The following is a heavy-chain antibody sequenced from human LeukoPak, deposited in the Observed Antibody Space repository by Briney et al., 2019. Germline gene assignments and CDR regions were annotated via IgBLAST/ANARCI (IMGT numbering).Heavy chain of an antibody. D-gene: IGHD3-10*01. V-gene: IGHV4-30-4*08. CDR2: IYYSGST. CDR3: ARVPFGYYYGSGSSYVDY. J-gene: IGHJ4*02. Sequence: SETLSLTCAVDGGSFSGYYWSWIRQPPGKGLEWIGYIYYSGSTYYNPSLKSRVTISVDTSKNQFSLKLSSVTAADTAVYYCARVPFGYYYGSGSSYVDYWGQGTLVTVSS. CDR1: GGSFSGYY.